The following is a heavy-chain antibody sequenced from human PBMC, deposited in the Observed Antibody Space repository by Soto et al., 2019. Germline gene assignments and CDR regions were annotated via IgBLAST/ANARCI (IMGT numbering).Heavy chain of an antibody. V-gene: IGHV1-18*01. Sequence: ASVKVSCKASGYTFTSYGISWVRQAPGQGLEWMGWISADTGNTKSAQKLQGRVSLTTDTSTSTAYMDLRSLRSDDTAVYYCAWGGGPYEGIAHWGQGTLVTVSS. CDR2: ISADTGNT. CDR3: AWGGGPYEGIAH. D-gene: IGHD3-16*01. CDR1: GYTFTSYG. J-gene: IGHJ4*02.